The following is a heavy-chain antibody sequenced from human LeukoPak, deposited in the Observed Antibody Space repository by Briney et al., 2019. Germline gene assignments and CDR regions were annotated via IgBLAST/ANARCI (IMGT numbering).Heavy chain of an antibody. CDR2: VNWNGGRT. Sequence: GGSLRLSCAASGFTFDDYEMSWVRQAPGKGLEWVAGVNWNGGRTGYADSVKGRFTISRDNAKNSLYLQMNSLRAEDTALYYCARDYDYGDYPGYWGQGTLVTVSS. CDR1: GFTFDDYE. V-gene: IGHV3-20*04. CDR3: ARDYDYGDYPGY. J-gene: IGHJ4*02. D-gene: IGHD4-17*01.